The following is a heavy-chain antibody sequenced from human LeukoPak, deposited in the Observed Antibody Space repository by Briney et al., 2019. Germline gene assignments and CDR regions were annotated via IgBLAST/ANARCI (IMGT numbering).Heavy chain of an antibody. CDR2: INPNSGGT. CDR1: GYTFTGYY. D-gene: IGHD3-9*01. Sequence: ASVKVSCKASGYTFTGYYMHWVRQAPGQGLEWMGWINPNSGGTNYAQKFQGRVTMTRDTSTSTVYMELSSLRSEDTAVYYCARATGYYNGYYYYGMDVWGQGTTVTVSS. CDR3: ARATGYYNGYYYYGMDV. J-gene: IGHJ6*02. V-gene: IGHV1-2*02.